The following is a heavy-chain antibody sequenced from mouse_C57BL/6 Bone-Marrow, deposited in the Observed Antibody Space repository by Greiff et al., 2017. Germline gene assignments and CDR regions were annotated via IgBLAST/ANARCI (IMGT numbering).Heavy chain of an antibody. Sequence: QVHVKQPGAELVKPGASVKMSCKASGYTFTSYWITWVKQRPGQGLEWIGDIYPGSGSTNYNEKFKSKATLTVDTSSSTAYMQLSSLTSEDSAVYYCARDPLAMDYWGQGTSVTVSS. CDR3: ARDPLAMDY. CDR2: IYPGSGST. J-gene: IGHJ4*01. CDR1: GYTFTSYW. V-gene: IGHV1-55*01.